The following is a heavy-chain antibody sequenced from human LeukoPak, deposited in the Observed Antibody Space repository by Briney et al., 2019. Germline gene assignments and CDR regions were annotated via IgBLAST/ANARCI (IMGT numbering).Heavy chain of an antibody. V-gene: IGHV3-49*04. CDR3: SRGPIQLWVHNAMDV. D-gene: IGHD1-1*01. J-gene: IGHJ6*02. Sequence: GGSLRLSCTTFGFTFGDHAMSWVRQAPGEGLEWVGFIRSKAYGGTTEYAASVKGRFTISRDDSKSIAYLQMDSLITDDTAVYYCSRGPIQLWVHNAMDVWGQGTTVTVSS. CDR1: GFTFGDHA. CDR2: IRSKAYGGTT.